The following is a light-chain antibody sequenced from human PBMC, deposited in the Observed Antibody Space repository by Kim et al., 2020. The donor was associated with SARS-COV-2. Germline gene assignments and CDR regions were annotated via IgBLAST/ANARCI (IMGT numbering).Light chain of an antibody. CDR1: QSVTSSY. V-gene: IGKV3-20*01. CDR3: QQYGSSALT. Sequence: EIVLTQSPGTLSLSPGERATLSCRASQSVTSSYLAWYQQNPGQAPRLLIYGASSRATGIPDRFSGSGSGTDFTLTISRLEPEDCAVYYCQQYGSSALTFGGGTKVEI. CDR2: GAS. J-gene: IGKJ4*01.